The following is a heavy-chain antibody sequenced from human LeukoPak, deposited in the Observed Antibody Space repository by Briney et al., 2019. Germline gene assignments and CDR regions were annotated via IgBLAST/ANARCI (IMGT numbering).Heavy chain of an antibody. D-gene: IGHD3-16*01. CDR3: ARDRIRGGFDP. Sequence: GASVKVSCKASGYTFTSYYMHWVRQAPGQGLEWMGIINPSGGSTSYAQKFQGRVTMTRDTSTSTVYMELSSLTAEDTAVYYCARDRIRGGFDPWGQGTLVTVSS. CDR1: GYTFTSYY. V-gene: IGHV1-46*01. J-gene: IGHJ5*02. CDR2: INPSGGST.